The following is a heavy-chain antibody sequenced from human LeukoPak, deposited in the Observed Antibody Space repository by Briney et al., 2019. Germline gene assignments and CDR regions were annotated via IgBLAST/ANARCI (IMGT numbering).Heavy chain of an antibody. J-gene: IGHJ4*02. CDR2: ISGSGGST. Sequence: GASLRLSCAASGFTFTGYAMSWVRQAPGKGLEWVSGISGSGGSTYYADTVKGRFTISRDNSKSTLYLEMNSLRAEDTAVYYCAKVNRINQMLLCYWGEGGLVTDSS. V-gene: IGHV3-23*01. D-gene: IGHD2-2*01. CDR1: GFTFTGYA. CDR3: AKVNRINQMLLCY.